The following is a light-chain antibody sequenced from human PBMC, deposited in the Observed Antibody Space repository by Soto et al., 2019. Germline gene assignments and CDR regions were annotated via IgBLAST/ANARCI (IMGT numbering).Light chain of an antibody. V-gene: IGKV3-11*01. J-gene: IGKJ1*01. CDR2: DAS. CDR1: QSVSSY. CDR3: QQRSNWPK. Sequence: EIVLTQSPSTLSLSPGGRWSLYFRASQSVSSYLAWYQQKPGQAPRLLIYDASNRATGIPARFSGSGSGTDFTLTISSLETEDFAVYYCQQRSNWPKFGKGTKVDI.